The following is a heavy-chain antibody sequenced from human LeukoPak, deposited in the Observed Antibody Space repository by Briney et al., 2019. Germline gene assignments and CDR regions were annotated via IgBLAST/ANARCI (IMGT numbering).Heavy chain of an antibody. CDR1: GYTFTSYG. V-gene: IGHV1-46*01. Sequence: ASVKVSCKASGYTFTSYGISWVRQAPGQGLEWMAIINPSGGSTNYAQKFQGTVTMTRDTSTSTVYMELSRLRSEDTAVYYWARARNDGRGFDPWGQGTLVTVSS. CDR3: ARARNDGRGFDP. D-gene: IGHD3-10*02. J-gene: IGHJ5*02. CDR2: INPSGGST.